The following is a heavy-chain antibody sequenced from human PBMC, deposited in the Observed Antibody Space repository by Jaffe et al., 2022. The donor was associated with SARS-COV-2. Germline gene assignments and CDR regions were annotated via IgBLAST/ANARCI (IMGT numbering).Heavy chain of an antibody. V-gene: IGHV4-59*01. CDR3: AREAMGDSSGYWGYNWFDP. Sequence: QVQLQESGPGLVKPSETLSLTCTVSGGSISSYYWSWIRQPPGKGLEWIGYIYYSGSTNYNPSLKSRVTISVDTSKNQFSLKLSSVTAADTAVYYCAREAMGDSSGYWGYNWFDPWGQGTLVTVSS. CDR1: GGSISSYY. CDR2: IYYSGST. D-gene: IGHD3-22*01. J-gene: IGHJ5*02.